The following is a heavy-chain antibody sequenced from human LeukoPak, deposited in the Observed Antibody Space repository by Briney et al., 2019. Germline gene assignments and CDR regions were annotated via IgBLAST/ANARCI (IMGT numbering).Heavy chain of an antibody. J-gene: IGHJ4*02. CDR2: IYYSGST. D-gene: IGHD3-3*01. Sequence: SETLSLTCTVSGGSISSYYWSWLRQPPGKGLEWIGYIYYSGSTNYNPSLKSRGTISVDTSKNQFSLKLSSVTAADTAVYYCARLPLWNGYYFLDYWGQGTLVTVSS. CDR3: ARLPLWNGYYFLDY. V-gene: IGHV4-59*08. CDR1: GGSISSYY.